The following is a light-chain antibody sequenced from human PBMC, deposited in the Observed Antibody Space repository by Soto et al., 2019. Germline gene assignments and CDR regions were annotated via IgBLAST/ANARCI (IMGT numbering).Light chain of an antibody. CDR3: QQSYSTPLT. V-gene: IGKV1-39*01. CDR2: AAS. CDR1: QTISNY. Sequence: DIPTTQSPSSVSAPVGDRVTITCRASQTISNYLNWYQQKQGKAPKLLVYAASSLHSGVPSRFSGSGSGTEFTLTISSLQPEDFATYYCQQSYSTPLTFGGGTKVDIK. J-gene: IGKJ4*01.